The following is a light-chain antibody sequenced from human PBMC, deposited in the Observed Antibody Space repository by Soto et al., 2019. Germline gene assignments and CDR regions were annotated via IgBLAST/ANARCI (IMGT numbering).Light chain of an antibody. CDR3: QQFNNYLT. Sequence: AIQLTQSPSSLSASVGDRVTITCRASQGISSALAWYQQKPGKAPKLLIYDASSLESGVPSRFSGSGSGTDFTLTIISLQPEDFATYYCQQFNNYLTFGQGTRLEIK. CDR2: DAS. CDR1: QGISSA. V-gene: IGKV1D-13*01. J-gene: IGKJ5*01.